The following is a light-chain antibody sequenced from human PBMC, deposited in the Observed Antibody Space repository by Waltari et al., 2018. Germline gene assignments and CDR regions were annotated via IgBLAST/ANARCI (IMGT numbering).Light chain of an antibody. CDR3: QQYNNWPPVFT. CDR2: GAS. Sequence: EIVLTQSPATLSVSPGERATLSCRASHSISNNLAWYQQKPGQAPGLLIYGASARATGIPARFSGSGSGTEFTLTISSLQSEDFAIYYCQQYNNWPPVFTFGPGTKVDF. J-gene: IGKJ3*01. CDR1: HSISNN. V-gene: IGKV3-15*01.